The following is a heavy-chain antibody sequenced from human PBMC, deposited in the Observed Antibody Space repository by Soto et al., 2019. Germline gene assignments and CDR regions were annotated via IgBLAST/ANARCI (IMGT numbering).Heavy chain of an antibody. V-gene: IGHV3-23*01. Sequence: PGGSLRLSCAASGFTFSSYAMSWVRQAPGKGLEWVSAISGSGGSTYYADSVKGRFTISRDNSKNTLYLQMNSLRAEDTAVYYFAALGSVTTAAFDIGGQGTMVPVSS. CDR3: AALGSVTTAAFDI. D-gene: IGHD4-17*01. CDR2: ISGSGGST. J-gene: IGHJ3*02. CDR1: GFTFSSYA.